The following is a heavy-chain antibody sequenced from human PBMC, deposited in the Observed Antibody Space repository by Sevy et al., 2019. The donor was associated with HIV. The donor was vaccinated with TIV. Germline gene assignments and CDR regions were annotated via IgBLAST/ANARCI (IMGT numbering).Heavy chain of an antibody. CDR1: GFTFSSYD. V-gene: IGHV3-13*01. CDR3: ARAQGNIAARFYYYYYMDV. D-gene: IGHD6-6*01. J-gene: IGHJ6*03. Sequence: GGSLRFSCAASGFTFSSYDMHWVRQATGKGLEWVSAIGTAGDTYYPGSVKGRFTISRENAKNSLYLQMNSLRAGDTAVYYCARAQGNIAARFYYYYYMDVWGKGTTVTVSS. CDR2: IGTAGDT.